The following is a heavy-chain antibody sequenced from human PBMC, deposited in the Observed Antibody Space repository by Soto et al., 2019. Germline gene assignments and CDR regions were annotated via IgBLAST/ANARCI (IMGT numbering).Heavy chain of an antibody. D-gene: IGHD3-22*01. CDR2: IIPIFDTA. V-gene: IGHV1-69*12. CDR3: AGHSRGVRGYYYGRDV. CDR1: GGTFSSYA. J-gene: IGHJ6*01. Sequence: QVQLVQSGAEVKKPGSSVKVSCKASGGTFSSYAISWVRQAPGQGLEWMGGIIPIFDTADYAQKFQGRVTITADESTNTACMELGSLRSEDRAVYYCAGHSRGVRGYYYGRDVGGQGSRVTVSS.